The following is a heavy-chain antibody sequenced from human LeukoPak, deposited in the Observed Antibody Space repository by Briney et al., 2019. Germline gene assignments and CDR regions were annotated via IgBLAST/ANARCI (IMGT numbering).Heavy chain of an antibody. V-gene: IGHV4-59*01. J-gene: IGHJ4*02. Sequence: SETLSLTCTISDGSISGYYWNWIRQPPGKGLEWIGFIHHTGTPSYSPSPKSRVSISVDTSKNQFSLRVSSVTAADTAVYYCARDRDGYNFGYFDQWGQGTLVTVSA. CDR1: DGSISGYY. CDR3: ARDRDGYNFGYFDQ. D-gene: IGHD5-24*01. CDR2: IHHTGTP.